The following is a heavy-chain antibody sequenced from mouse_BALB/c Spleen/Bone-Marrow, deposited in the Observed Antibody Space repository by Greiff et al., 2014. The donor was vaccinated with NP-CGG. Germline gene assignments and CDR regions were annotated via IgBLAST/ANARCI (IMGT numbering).Heavy chain of an antibody. D-gene: IGHD2-2*01. V-gene: IGHV1-18*01. J-gene: IGHJ3*01. CDR1: GYTFTEYT. CDR2: INPNNGGT. Sequence: EVKLQESGPEVVKPGASVKISCKTSGYTFTEYTMHWVKQSHGKSLEWVGGINPNNGGTTYNQKFKGKATLTVDKSSSTAYMELRSLTSEDSAVYYCARSYGYESSWFAYWGQGTLVTVSA. CDR3: ARSYGYESSWFAY.